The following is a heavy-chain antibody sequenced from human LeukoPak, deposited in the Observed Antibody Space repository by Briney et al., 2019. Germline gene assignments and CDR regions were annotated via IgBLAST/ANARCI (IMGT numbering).Heavy chain of an antibody. Sequence: GGSLRLSCDASGFTFSDYYMIWIRQAPGKGLECVSYISNSGSTIDYADSVRGRFTVSRDNAKNSLYLQMNSLRAGDTAVYYCARVGVGRLQLFDYWGQGTLVTVSS. CDR3: ARVGVGRLQLFDY. CDR2: ISNSGSTI. V-gene: IGHV3-11*04. CDR1: GFTFSDYY. J-gene: IGHJ4*02. D-gene: IGHD4-11*01.